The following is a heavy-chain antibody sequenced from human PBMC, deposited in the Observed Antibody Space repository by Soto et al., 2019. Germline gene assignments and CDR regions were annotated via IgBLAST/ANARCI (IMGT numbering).Heavy chain of an antibody. Sequence: GGSLRLSCAASGFTFTDYAMHWVRQTPGKGLEWVAVITDDGSNEYYADSVKGRFTISRDNSKNTLYLQMNSLRAEDTAVYYCAKDRKQYSSSYPTFDYWGQGTLVTVSS. CDR2: ITDDGSNE. CDR3: AKDRKQYSSSYPTFDY. D-gene: IGHD6-6*01. V-gene: IGHV3-30-3*01. J-gene: IGHJ4*02. CDR1: GFTFTDYA.